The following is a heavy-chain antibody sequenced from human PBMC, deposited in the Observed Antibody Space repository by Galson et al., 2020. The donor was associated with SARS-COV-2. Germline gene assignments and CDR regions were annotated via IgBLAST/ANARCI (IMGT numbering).Heavy chain of an antibody. CDR2: ISAGSSYI. J-gene: IGHJ6*02. D-gene: IGHD2-15*01. CDR1: GFPFSSYS. CDR3: ARVGGMATTPANYFYYGLDV. Sequence: GGSLKISCAASGFPFSSYSMNWVRQAPGKGLEWVSSISAGSSYIYYADSVKGRFTISRDNAKNSLYLQMNSLRADDTAVYYCARVGGMATTPANYFYYGLDVWGQGTTVTVSS. V-gene: IGHV3-21*01.